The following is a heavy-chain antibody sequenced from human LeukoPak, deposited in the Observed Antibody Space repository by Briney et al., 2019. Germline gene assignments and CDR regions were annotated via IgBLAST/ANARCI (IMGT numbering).Heavy chain of an antibody. CDR1: GYTFTGYY. J-gene: IGHJ4*02. V-gene: IGHV1-2*02. Sequence: ASVKVSCKASGYTFTGYYMHWVRQAPGQGLEWMGWINPNSGGTNYAQKFQGRVTMTRDTSISTAYMELSSLRSEDTAVYYCARTPRYCSSTSCSYYFDYWGQGTLVTVSS. CDR3: ARTPRYCSSTSCSYYFDY. CDR2: INPNSGGT. D-gene: IGHD2-2*01.